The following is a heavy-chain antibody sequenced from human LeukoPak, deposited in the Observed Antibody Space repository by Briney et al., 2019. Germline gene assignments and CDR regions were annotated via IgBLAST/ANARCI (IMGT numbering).Heavy chain of an antibody. J-gene: IGHJ3*02. V-gene: IGHV4-59*11. D-gene: IGHD4-17*01. CDR3: ARDLVTVTKGFDI. CDR1: SDSFSSHY. CDR2: ISYIGST. Sequence: SETLSLTCAVSSDSFSSHYWTWIRQPPGKGLEWIGYISYIGSTNYNPSLKSRVTISIDRSKNQFSLKLSSVTAADTAVYYCARDLVTVTKGFDIWGQGTMVTVSS.